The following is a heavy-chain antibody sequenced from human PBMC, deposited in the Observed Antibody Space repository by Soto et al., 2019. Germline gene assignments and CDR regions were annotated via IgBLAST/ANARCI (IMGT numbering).Heavy chain of an antibody. J-gene: IGHJ5*01. CDR2: MYFGGSF. CDR1: GASVSHGY. D-gene: IGHD3-22*01. CDR3: ASSYYDSTAFDVDS. Sequence: PSETLSLTCNVSGASVSHGYWSWIRQPPGKGLEWIGFMYFGGSFNYNPSLTSRATISVETSKNQFSMKLTSVTASDTAVYYCASSYYDSTAFDVDSWGQGTLVNVAS. V-gene: IGHV4-59*02.